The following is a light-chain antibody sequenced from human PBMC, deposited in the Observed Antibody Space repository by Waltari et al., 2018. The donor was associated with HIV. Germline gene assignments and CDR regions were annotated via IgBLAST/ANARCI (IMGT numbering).Light chain of an antibody. CDR2: EVS. Sequence: QSALTQPPSASGSPGQSSTISCTGNRSDVGGYNYVSWYQQHPGKAPKLKIYEVSNRPSGVANRFSGSKSGNTAFLTTSGLQAEDEADYYCSSYTSSTTLVFGGGTELTVL. CDR3: SSYTSSTTLV. J-gene: IGLJ2*01. V-gene: IGLV2-14*01. CDR1: RSDVGGYNY.